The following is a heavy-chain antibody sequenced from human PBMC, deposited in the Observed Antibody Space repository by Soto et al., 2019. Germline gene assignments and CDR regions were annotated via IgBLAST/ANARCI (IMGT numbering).Heavy chain of an antibody. V-gene: IGHV1-2*04. J-gene: IGHJ6*03. CDR1: GYTFTGYY. CDR2: INPNSGGT. Sequence: ASVKVSCKASGYTFTGYYMHWVRQAPGQGLEWMGWINPNSGGTNYAQKFQGWVTMTRDTSISTAYMELSRLRSDDTAVYYCARSHNYYSYYLDVGGKGTTVTVSS. CDR3: ARSHNYYSYYLDV.